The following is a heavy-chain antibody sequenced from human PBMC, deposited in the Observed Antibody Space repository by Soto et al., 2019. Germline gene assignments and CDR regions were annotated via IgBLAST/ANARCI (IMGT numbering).Heavy chain of an antibody. Sequence: NPSETLSLTCAVSDGSFSSNFWSWIRQPPGKGLEWTASVYYGVTTNYNPFLKGRVTISVDTSTNQFSLKLNSVTAADTAVYYCAGSRARGGIINDWGQGTQVTVSS. CDR1: DGSFSSNF. CDR3: AGSRARGGIIND. D-gene: IGHD3-10*01. J-gene: IGHJ4*02. CDR2: VYYGVTT. V-gene: IGHV4-59*01.